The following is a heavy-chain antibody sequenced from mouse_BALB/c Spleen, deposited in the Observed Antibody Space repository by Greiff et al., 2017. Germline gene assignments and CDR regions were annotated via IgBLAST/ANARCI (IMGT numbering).Heavy chain of an antibody. CDR1: GYAFSSYW. D-gene: IGHD2-1*01. V-gene: IGHV1-80*01. J-gene: IGHJ3*01. CDR2: IYPGDGDT. Sequence: QVQLQQSGAQLVRPGSSVKISCKASGYAFSSYWMNWVKQRPGQGLEWIGQIYPGDGDTNYNGKFKGKATLTADKSSSTAYMQLSSLTSEDSAVYFCARAYVNYPAWFAYWGQGTLVTVSA. CDR3: ARAYVNYPAWFAY.